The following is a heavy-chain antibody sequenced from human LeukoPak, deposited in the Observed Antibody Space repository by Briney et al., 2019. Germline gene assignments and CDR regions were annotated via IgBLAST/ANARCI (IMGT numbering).Heavy chain of an antibody. CDR3: AREPMGGYDSSSYYRNQYYFDY. D-gene: IGHD3-22*01. CDR2: IIPIFGTA. V-gene: IGHV1-69*01. Sequence: SVKVSCKASGGTFISYAISWVRQAPGQGLEWMGGIIPIFGTANYAQKFQGRVTITADESTSTAYMELSSLRSEDTAVYYCAREPMGGYDSSSYYRNQYYFDYWGQGTLVTVSS. J-gene: IGHJ4*02. CDR1: GGTFISYA.